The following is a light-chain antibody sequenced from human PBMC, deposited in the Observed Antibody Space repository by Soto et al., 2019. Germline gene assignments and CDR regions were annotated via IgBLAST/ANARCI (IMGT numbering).Light chain of an antibody. CDR3: QQYGASPLT. J-gene: IGKJ4*01. Sequence: EVVMTQSPATLSVSPGEGVTLSCRASQGIGDTLAWYQHKPGQTPRLLIYDTSTRATGVPARFSGSGSGTDFTLTISRLEPEDFAVYYCQQYGASPLTFGGGTKVEIK. CDR2: DTS. CDR1: QGIGDT. V-gene: IGKV3-15*01.